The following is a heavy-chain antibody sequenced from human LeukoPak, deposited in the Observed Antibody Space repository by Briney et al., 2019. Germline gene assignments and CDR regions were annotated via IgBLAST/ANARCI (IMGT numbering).Heavy chain of an antibody. V-gene: IGHV3-23*01. J-gene: IGHJ4*02. CDR3: ARAPSHRGFDY. Sequence: PGGSLRLSCAASGFTFSTYVMASVRQTPGKGVEWVSVISSPADTIYYADFVRGRFTISRDNSKYTLYLHLNSLRVDDTAVYYCARAPSHRGFDYWGQGTLVTVSS. CDR2: ISSPADTI. CDR1: GFTFSTYV.